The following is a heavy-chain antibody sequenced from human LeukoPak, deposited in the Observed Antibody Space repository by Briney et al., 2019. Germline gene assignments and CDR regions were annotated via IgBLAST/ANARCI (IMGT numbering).Heavy chain of an antibody. CDR2: IYHSGST. CDR3: ARGVWPSAYYYYGMDV. V-gene: IGHV4-59*01. Sequence: SETLSLTCTVSGGSISSYYWTWIRQPPGKGLEWIVYIYHSGSTNYDPSLKSRVTISVDTSKNQFSLKLGSVTAADTAVYYCARGVWPSAYYYYGMDVWGQGTTVTVSS. J-gene: IGHJ6*02. D-gene: IGHD3-16*01. CDR1: GGSISSYY.